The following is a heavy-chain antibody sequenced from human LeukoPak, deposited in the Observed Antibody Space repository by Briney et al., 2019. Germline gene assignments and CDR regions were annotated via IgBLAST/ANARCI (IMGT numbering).Heavy chain of an antibody. CDR3: ARDGQRDDDYYYYMDV. J-gene: IGHJ6*03. Sequence: QPGGSLRLSCAASGFTFSGSALHWVRQASGKGLEWVGRIRSTANGYATAYAASVKGRFTISRDNSKNTLYLQMNSLRAEDTAVYYCARDGQRDDDYYYYMDVWGKGTTVTVSS. D-gene: IGHD3/OR15-3a*01. V-gene: IGHV3-73*01. CDR2: IRSTANGYAT. CDR1: GFTFSGSA.